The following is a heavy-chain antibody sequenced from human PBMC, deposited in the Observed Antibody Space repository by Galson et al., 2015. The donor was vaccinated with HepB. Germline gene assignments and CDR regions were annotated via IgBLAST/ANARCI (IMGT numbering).Heavy chain of an antibody. J-gene: IGHJ4*02. CDR3: AKDGYSYGGYYFDY. CDR1: GFTFSSYA. CDR2: ISGSGGST. V-gene: IGHV3-23*01. D-gene: IGHD5-18*01. Sequence: SLRLSCAASGFTFSSYAMSWVRQAPGKGLEWVSAISGSGGSTYYADSVKGRFTISRDNSKNTLYLRMNSLRAEDTAVYYCAKDGYSYGGYYFDYWGQGTLVTVSS.